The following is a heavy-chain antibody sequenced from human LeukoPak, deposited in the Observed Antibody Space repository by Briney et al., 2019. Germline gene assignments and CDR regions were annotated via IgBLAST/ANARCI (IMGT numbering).Heavy chain of an antibody. CDR1: GGSISSYY. CDR3: AGGYSGYDDNWFDP. D-gene: IGHD5-12*01. CDR2: IYYSGST. J-gene: IGHJ5*02. Sequence: SETLSLTCTVSGGSISSYYWSWIGQPPGKGLEWIGYIYYSGSTNYNPSLKSRVTISVDTSKNQFSLKLSSVTAADTAVYYCAGGYSGYDDNWFDPWGQGTLVTVSS. V-gene: IGHV4-59*01.